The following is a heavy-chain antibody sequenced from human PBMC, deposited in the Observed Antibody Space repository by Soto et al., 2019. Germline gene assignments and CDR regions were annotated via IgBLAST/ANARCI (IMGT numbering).Heavy chain of an antibody. CDR3: ARARGGFWSGCLIRRPRGENWFDP. D-gene: IGHD3-3*01. J-gene: IGHJ5*02. Sequence: ASVKVSCKASGYTFTSYDINWVRQATGQGLEWMGWMNPNSGNTGYAQKFQGRVTMTRNTSISTAYMELSSLRSEDTAVYYCARARGGFWSGCLIRRPRGENWFDPRGQGTLVTVSS. V-gene: IGHV1-8*01. CDR1: GYTFTSYD. CDR2: MNPNSGNT.